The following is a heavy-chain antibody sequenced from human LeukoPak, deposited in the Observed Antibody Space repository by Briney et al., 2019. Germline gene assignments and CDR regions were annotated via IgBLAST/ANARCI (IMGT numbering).Heavy chain of an antibody. J-gene: IGHJ2*01. Sequence: PSETLSLTCTVSGGSISSYYWSWIRQPPGKGLEWIGYIYYSGSTNYNPSLKSRVTISVDTSKNQFSLKLSSVTAADTAVYYCARRGYSGYAPGGYFDLWGRGTLVTVSS. CDR1: GGSISSYY. D-gene: IGHD5-12*01. CDR2: IYYSGST. V-gene: IGHV4-59*01. CDR3: ARRGYSGYAPGGYFDL.